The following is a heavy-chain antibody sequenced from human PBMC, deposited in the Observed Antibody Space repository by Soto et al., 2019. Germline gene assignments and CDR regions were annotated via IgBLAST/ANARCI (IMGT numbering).Heavy chain of an antibody. D-gene: IGHD4-17*01. CDR2: ISGSGGST. Sequence: GGSLRLSCAASGFTFSSYAMSWVRQAPGKGLEWVSAISGSGGSTYYADSVKGRFTISRDNSKNTLYLQMNSLRAEDTAVYYCARDDYGDVGGGFQHWGQGTLVTVSS. V-gene: IGHV3-23*01. CDR1: GFTFSSYA. CDR3: ARDDYGDVGGGFQH. J-gene: IGHJ1*01.